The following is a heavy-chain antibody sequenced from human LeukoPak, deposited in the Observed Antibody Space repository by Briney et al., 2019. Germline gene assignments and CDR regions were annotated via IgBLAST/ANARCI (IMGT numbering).Heavy chain of an antibody. V-gene: IGHV1-46*01. Sequence: GASVKVSCKASGYTFTNYYMYWVRQAPGQGLEWMGIINPSGGSTTYAQKFQGRVTMTRDTSTSTVYMELSSLRSEDTAVYYCARGAGANSGDYWGQGTLVTVSS. CDR1: GYTFTNYY. D-gene: IGHD4-23*01. CDR3: ARGAGANSGDY. J-gene: IGHJ4*02. CDR2: INPSGGST.